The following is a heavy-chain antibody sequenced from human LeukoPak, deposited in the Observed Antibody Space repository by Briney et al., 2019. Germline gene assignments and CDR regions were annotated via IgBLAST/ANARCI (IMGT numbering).Heavy chain of an antibody. CDR2: IYHSGST. CDR1: GGSISSSNW. Sequence: RPSETLSPTCAVSGGSISSSNWWSWVRQPPGKGLEWIGEIYHSGSTYYNPSLESRVSISVDKSKNLFSLKLNSVTAADTAVYYCARNANPTDAFDIWGQGTMVTVFS. D-gene: IGHD2-2*01. CDR3: ARNANPTDAFDI. J-gene: IGHJ3*02. V-gene: IGHV4-4*02.